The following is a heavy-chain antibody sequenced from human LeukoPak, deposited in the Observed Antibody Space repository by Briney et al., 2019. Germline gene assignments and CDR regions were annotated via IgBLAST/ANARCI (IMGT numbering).Heavy chain of an antibody. CDR3: AKSLGVGGYTRYKGFDQ. Sequence: GGSLRLSCAASGFTFNSFAMNWVRQAPGKGLGWGSSISGSDGTSHYADFVKGRFTISRDNSKNTLYLQMNSLRAEDTAAYYCAKSLGVGGYTRYKGFDQWGQGTLVVVSS. CDR2: ISGSDGTS. V-gene: IGHV3-23*01. CDR1: GFTFNSFA. J-gene: IGHJ4*02. D-gene: IGHD3-16*02.